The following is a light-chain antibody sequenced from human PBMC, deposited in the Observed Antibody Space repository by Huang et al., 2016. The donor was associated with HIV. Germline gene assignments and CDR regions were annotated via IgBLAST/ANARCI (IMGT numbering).Light chain of an antibody. CDR2: KVS. CDR3: MQGTHWPQT. J-gene: IGKJ1*01. Sequence: DVVLTQSPLSLPVTLGQPASISCKSSHILLHSDGNTYLNWFLQRPGQSRRRLIYKVSDRDFGVPARFSGSGSGADFTLTISRVEADDIGVYYCMQGTHWPQTFGQGTKVEVK. V-gene: IGKV2-30*02. CDR1: HILLHSDGNTY.